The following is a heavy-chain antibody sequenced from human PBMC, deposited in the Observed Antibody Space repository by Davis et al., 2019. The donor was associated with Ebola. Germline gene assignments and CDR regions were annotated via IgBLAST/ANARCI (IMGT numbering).Heavy chain of an antibody. CDR2: ISSNGGST. J-gene: IGHJ6*02. Sequence: GESLKISCAASGFTFSSYAMHWVRQAPGKGLEYVSAISSNGGSTYYANSVKGRFTISRDNSKNTLYLQMNSLRAEDTAVYFCAKVLQATNILATTYYYYALDVWGQGTTVTVSS. V-gene: IGHV3-64*01. CDR1: GFTFSSYA. CDR3: AKVLQATNILATTYYYYALDV. D-gene: IGHD5-12*01.